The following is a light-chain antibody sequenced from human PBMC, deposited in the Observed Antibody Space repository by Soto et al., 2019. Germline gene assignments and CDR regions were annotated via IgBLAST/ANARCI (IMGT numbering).Light chain of an antibody. CDR1: QSVLYSSNNKNY. J-gene: IGKJ2*01. Sequence: DFVMTQSADSLAVSLGERATINCKSSQSVLYSSNNKNYLAWYQQKPGQPPRLLIYWASTREFGVPDRFTGSGSGTDFTLTISSLQAEDVAVYFCQQYYSAPYTFGQGTKLEIK. V-gene: IGKV4-1*01. CDR2: WAS. CDR3: QQYYSAPYT.